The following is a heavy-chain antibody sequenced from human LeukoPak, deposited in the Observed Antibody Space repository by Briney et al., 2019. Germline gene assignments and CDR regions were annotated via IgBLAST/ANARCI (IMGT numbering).Heavy chain of an antibody. J-gene: IGHJ4*02. Sequence: PGGSLRLSCAASGFTFSSYGMHWVRQAPGKGLEWGAVIWYDGSNKYYADSVKGRFTISRDNSKNTLYLQMNSLRAEDTAVYYCARGAGRFLEYDYFDYWGQGTLVTVSS. V-gene: IGHV3-33*01. CDR1: GFTFSSYG. D-gene: IGHD3-3*01. CDR3: ARGAGRFLEYDYFDY. CDR2: IWYDGSNK.